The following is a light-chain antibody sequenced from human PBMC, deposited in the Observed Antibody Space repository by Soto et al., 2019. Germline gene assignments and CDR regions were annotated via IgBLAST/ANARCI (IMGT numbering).Light chain of an antibody. CDR1: NSNIGAIYA. CDR2: GNT. Sequence: QSVLTQPPSVSGAPGQRVTISCTGTNSNIGAIYAVHWYQQLPGTAPKLLIFGNTNRPSGVPDRFSGSKSGTSASLAITGLQAEDEADYYCQSYDSSLSGWVFGGGTKLTVL. V-gene: IGLV1-40*01. CDR3: QSYDSSLSGWV. J-gene: IGLJ3*02.